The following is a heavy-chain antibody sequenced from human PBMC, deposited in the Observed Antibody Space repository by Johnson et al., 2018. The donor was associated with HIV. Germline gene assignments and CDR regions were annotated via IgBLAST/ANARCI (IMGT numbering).Heavy chain of an antibody. CDR1: GFTFSTYG. J-gene: IGHJ3*02. CDR2: MWYDGSNK. Sequence: QMLLVESGGGVVQPGRSLRLSCAASGFTFSTYGMHWVRQAPGKGLEWVAVMWYDGSNKYYADSVKGRFTISRDNSKNTLYLQMNSLRAEDTAVYYCAKWTRDGYNYVHAFDIWGQGTMVTVSS. V-gene: IGHV3-33*06. CDR3: AKWTRDGYNYVHAFDI. D-gene: IGHD5-24*01.